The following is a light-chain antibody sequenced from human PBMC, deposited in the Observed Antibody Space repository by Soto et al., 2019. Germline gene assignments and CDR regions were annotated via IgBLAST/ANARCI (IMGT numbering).Light chain of an antibody. Sequence: QSALTQPASVSGSPGQSITISCTGTSSDVGGYDYVSWYQQHPGKVPKLIIHEVSNRPSGVSNRFSGSKSGNTASLTISGLQTEDEADYYCSSHGGSNTFYVFGTGTKV. J-gene: IGLJ1*01. CDR1: SSDVGGYDY. CDR2: EVS. V-gene: IGLV2-14*01. CDR3: SSHGGSNTFYV.